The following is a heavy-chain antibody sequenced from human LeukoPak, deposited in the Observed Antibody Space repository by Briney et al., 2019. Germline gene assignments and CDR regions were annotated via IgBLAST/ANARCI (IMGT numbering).Heavy chain of an antibody. D-gene: IGHD4-17*01. CDR1: GFTFSSYA. CDR3: AKDGVRGGDYAPGDAFDI. J-gene: IGHJ3*02. CDR2: IIGSGGST. V-gene: IGHV3-23*01. Sequence: GSLSLSFAASGFTFSSYAMSWVRQAPGKGLAWVSSIIGSGGSTFYADSVKGRFTISRDNAKNTLYLQMNSLRAEDTAVYYCAKDGVRGGDYAPGDAFDIWGQGTMVTVSS.